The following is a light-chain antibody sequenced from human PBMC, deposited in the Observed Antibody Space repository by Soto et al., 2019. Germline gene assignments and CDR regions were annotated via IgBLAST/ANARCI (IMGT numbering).Light chain of an antibody. J-gene: IGLJ3*02. CDR2: GSD. Sequence: QSVLAQPPSASGTPGQRVTISCSGSTSNIGSNTVSWYRQLPGTAPKVLMYGSDQRPSGVPDRFSGFTSGTSASLAISGLQSEDEADYYCAAWDESLKGWVFGGGTKLNVL. V-gene: IGLV1-44*01. CDR3: AAWDESLKGWV. CDR1: TSNIGSNT.